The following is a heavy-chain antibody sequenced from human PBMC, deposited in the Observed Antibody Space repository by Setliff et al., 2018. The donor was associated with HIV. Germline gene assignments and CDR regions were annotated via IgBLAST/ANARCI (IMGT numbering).Heavy chain of an antibody. J-gene: IGHJ4*02. CDR1: GYTFTSYT. Sequence: ASVKVSCKSSGYTFTSYTMHWVRQAPGQRLEWMRRINAGNGNTKYSQKFQGRVTITRDTSATTAYMELSSLRSEDTAVYYCARDHRPNYYDNSGSPGYWGQGTLVTVSS. D-gene: IGHD3-22*01. CDR2: INAGNGNT. V-gene: IGHV1-3*01. CDR3: ARDHRPNYYDNSGSPGY.